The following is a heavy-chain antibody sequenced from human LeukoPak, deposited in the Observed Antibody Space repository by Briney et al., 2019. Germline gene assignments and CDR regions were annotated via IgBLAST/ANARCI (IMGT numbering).Heavy chain of an antibody. D-gene: IGHD6-13*01. V-gene: IGHV5-51*01. CDR1: GWSFTSYW. J-gene: IGHJ4*02. CDR2: IYAGDSDT. CDR3: ARHLGSSWYLTADY. Sequence: GEALKIYFKGSGWSFTSYWFGWGREMPGKGLEWRGIIYAGDSDTRYSPSFQRHVTISPDKSIRTAYLPCSSLKASHTAMYYCARHLGSSWYLTADYWGQGTLVTVSS.